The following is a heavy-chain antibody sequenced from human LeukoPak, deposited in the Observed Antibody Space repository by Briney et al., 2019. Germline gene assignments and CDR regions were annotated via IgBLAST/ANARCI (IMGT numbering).Heavy chain of an antibody. D-gene: IGHD3-22*01. CDR1: GYTFTGYY. CDR3: ARVSKRSGYYFDY. Sequence: ASVKVSCNASGYTFTGYYMHWVRQAPGQGLEWMGWISAYNGNTNYAQKLQGRVTMTTDTSTSTAYMELRSLRSDDTAVYYCARVSKRSGYYFDYWGQGTLVTVSS. CDR2: ISAYNGNT. J-gene: IGHJ4*02. V-gene: IGHV1-18*04.